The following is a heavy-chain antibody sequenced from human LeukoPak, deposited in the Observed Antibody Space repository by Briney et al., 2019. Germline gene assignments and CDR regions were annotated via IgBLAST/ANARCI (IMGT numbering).Heavy chain of an antibody. V-gene: IGHV3-23*01. CDR3: AKAVAGSYDAFDI. J-gene: IGHJ3*02. CDR2: ISGSGGST. Sequence: GGSLRLSCAASGFTFSSYAMSWVRQAPGKGLEWVSAISGSGGSTYYADSVKGRFTISRDNAKNSLYLQMNSLRAEDTAVYYCAKAVAGSYDAFDIWGQGTMVTVSS. CDR1: GFTFSSYA. D-gene: IGHD6-19*01.